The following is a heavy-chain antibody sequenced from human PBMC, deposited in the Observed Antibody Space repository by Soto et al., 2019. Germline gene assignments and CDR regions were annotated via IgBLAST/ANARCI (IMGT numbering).Heavy chain of an antibody. D-gene: IGHD5-18*01. CDR1: GGSISSYY. J-gene: IGHJ4*02. CDR3: ARAPGYSYGTIDY. CDR2: IYYSGST. V-gene: IGHV4-59*01. Sequence: TSETLSLTCTVSGGSISSYYWSWIRQPPGKGLEWIGYIYYSGSTNYNPSLKSRVTISVDTSKNQFSLKLSSVTAADTAVYYCARAPGYSYGTIDYWGQGTLVTVSS.